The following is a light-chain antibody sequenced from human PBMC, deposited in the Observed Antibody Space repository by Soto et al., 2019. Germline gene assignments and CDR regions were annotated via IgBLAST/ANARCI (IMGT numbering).Light chain of an antibody. V-gene: IGKV1-39*01. Sequence: DIRMSQSPSSLSASVGDIVTITCRTSQRITSYLNWYQQKPGKAPRILIYGSSSLQGGVPSRFSGSRSGTDCTLTISSLQPEDVATYYCQQSHSMPWTFGQGTKVDIK. CDR3: QQSHSMPWT. CDR1: QRITSY. CDR2: GSS. J-gene: IGKJ1*01.